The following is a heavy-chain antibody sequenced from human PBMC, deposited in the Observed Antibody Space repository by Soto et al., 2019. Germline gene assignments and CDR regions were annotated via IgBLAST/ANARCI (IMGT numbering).Heavy chain of an antibody. CDR2: IYPGDSDT. CDR3: ARRQKVIVVVPAAMRYYYYGMDV. J-gene: IGHJ6*02. V-gene: IGHV5-51*01. Sequence: GESLKISCKGSGYSFTSYWIGWVRQMPGKGLEWMGIIYPGDSDTRYSPSFQGQVTISADKSISTAYLQWSSLKASDTAMYYCARRQKVIVVVPAAMRYYYYGMDVWGQGTTVTVYS. CDR1: GYSFTSYW. D-gene: IGHD2-2*01.